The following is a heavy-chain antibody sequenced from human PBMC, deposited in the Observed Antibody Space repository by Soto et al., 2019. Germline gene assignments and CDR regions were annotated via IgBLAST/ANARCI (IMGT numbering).Heavy chain of an antibody. CDR1: GFTFSDEN. Sequence: QLVESGGGLVKPGGSLRLSCSAAGFTFSDENMSWVRQVPGKGLEWVSGISGGGSYIFYADSVQGRFSISSDNPKNSLFLEMNSLRVEDTAVYYCARDSDCHSTSCFFPPHVWGQGTKVTVSS. CDR3: ARDSDCHSTSCFFPPHV. CDR2: ISGGGSYI. V-gene: IGHV3-21*06. J-gene: IGHJ6*02. D-gene: IGHD2-2*01.